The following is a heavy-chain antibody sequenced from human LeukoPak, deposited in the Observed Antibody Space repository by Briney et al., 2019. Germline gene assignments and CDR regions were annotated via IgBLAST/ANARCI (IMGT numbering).Heavy chain of an antibody. J-gene: IGHJ6*02. CDR1: GGSFSGYY. Sequence: SETLSLTCAVYGGSFSGYYWSWIRQPPGKGLEWIGEINHSGSTNYNPSLKSRVTISVDTSKNQFPLKLSSVTAADTAVYYCARGRLLWFGERYGMDVWGQGTTVTVSS. CDR3: ARGRLLWFGERYGMDV. D-gene: IGHD3-10*01. V-gene: IGHV4-34*01. CDR2: INHSGST.